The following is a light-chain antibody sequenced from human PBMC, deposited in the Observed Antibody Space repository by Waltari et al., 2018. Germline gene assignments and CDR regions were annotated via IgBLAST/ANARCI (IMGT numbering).Light chain of an antibody. J-gene: IGKJ2*01. V-gene: IGKV3-11*01. CDR1: QSVSSY. CDR3: QQRSNWPSYT. CDR2: DSS. Sequence: EIELTQSPATLSLSPGERATLSCRASQSVSSYLAWYQQKPGQAPRLLIYDSSTRPAGIPARFSGSGSGTDFTLTISSLEPEDFAVYYCQQRSNWPSYTFGQGTKLEIK.